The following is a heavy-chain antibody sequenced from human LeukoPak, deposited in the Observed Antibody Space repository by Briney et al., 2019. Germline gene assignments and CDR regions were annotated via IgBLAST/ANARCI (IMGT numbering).Heavy chain of an antibody. J-gene: IGHJ4*02. V-gene: IGHV4-59*08. Sequence: SETLSLTCTVSGGSISGYYWSWIRQPPGKGLEWIGDIYYTGSTDYNPSLKSRVTISVDTSTNQFSLNLRSVTAADTAGYYCARHYATCWWSFDYWGQGTLVTVSS. CDR1: GGSISGYY. D-gene: IGHD2-8*02. CDR3: ARHYATCWWSFDY. CDR2: IYYTGST.